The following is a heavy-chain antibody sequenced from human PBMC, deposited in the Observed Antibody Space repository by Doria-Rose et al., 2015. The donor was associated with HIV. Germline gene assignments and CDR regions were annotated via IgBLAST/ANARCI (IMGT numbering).Heavy chain of an antibody. CDR2: IFTDDER. D-gene: IGHD6-13*01. V-gene: IGHV2-26*01. CDR1: GVSLSSPGMG. CDR3: ARIKSSRWYHKYYFDF. J-gene: IGHJ4*02. Sequence: QESGPVLVKPTETLTLTCTVSGVSLSSPGMGVSWIRQPPGKALEWLANIFTDDERSYKTSLKSRRTISRSTSKSQVVLTMTDMDPVDTATYYCARIKSSRWYHKYYFDFWGQGTLVIVSA.